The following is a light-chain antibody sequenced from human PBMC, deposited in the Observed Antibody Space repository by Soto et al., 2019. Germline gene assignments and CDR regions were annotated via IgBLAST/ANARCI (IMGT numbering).Light chain of an antibody. V-gene: IGLV4-69*02. Sequence: QLVLTQSPSASASLGASVKLTCTLSSGHSNYAIAWHQQQPEKGPRFLMKLNNDGSHTKGDGIPDRFSGSSSGAERYLTISSLQSEDEADYYCQTWGTGIHVVFGGGTKVTVL. CDR3: QTWGTGIHVV. CDR1: SGHSNYA. CDR2: LNNDGSH. J-gene: IGLJ2*01.